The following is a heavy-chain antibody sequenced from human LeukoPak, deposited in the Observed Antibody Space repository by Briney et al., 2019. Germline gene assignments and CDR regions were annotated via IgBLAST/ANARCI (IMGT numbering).Heavy chain of an antibody. Sequence: GASVKVSCKASGYTFTSYCMHWVRQAPGQGLERMGIINPSGGSTSYAQKFQGRVTMTRDTSTSTVYMELSSLRSEDTAVYYCARESVEMATIGDYWGQGTLVTVSS. D-gene: IGHD5-24*01. CDR2: INPSGGST. V-gene: IGHV1-46*01. CDR1: GYTFTSYC. J-gene: IGHJ4*02. CDR3: ARESVEMATIGDY.